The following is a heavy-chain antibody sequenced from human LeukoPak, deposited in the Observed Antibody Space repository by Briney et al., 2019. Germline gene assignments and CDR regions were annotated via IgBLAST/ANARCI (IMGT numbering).Heavy chain of an antibody. D-gene: IGHD2-21*01. CDR1: GFIFSSYV. CDR3: AKLNLGEMAYFDS. CDR2: ISVGGGDT. V-gene: IGHV3-23*01. J-gene: IGHJ4*01. Sequence: PGGSLRLSCEASGFIFSSYVMGWVRQAPGKGLEWVSSISVGGGDTFTVDSVKGRFTIARENSKNTLYLQMMGLRVEDTAIYYCAKLNLGEMAYFDSWGHGILVTVSS.